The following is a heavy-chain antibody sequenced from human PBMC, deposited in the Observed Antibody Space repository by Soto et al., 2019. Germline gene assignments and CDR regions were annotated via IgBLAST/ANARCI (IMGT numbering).Heavy chain of an antibody. V-gene: IGHV4-59*01. CDR1: GGSISSNY. J-gene: IGHJ4*02. D-gene: IGHD6-13*01. CDR2: VYNSGST. Sequence: QVQLQESGPGLVKASETLSLTCTVSGGSISSNYWTWIRQPPGKGLEWIGYVYNSGSTNYNPSLKSRVTISEDTSKSQFSLKENSMTAADTAVYYCARYRREAVAGYTLDNWGQGILVTVSS. CDR3: ARYRREAVAGYTLDN.